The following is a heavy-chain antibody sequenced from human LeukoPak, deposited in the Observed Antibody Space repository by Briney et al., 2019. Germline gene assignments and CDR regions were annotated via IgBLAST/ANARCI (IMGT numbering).Heavy chain of an antibody. V-gene: IGHV4-34*01. CDR2: INHSGST. CDR3: AREPTAMIL. J-gene: IGHJ4*02. CDR1: GGSFSGYY. D-gene: IGHD5-18*01. Sequence: PSETLSLTCAVYGGSFSGYYWSWIRQPPGKGLEWIGEINHSGSTNYNPSLKSRVTISVDTSKNQFSLKLSSVTAADTAVYYCAREPTAMILWGQGTLVTVSS.